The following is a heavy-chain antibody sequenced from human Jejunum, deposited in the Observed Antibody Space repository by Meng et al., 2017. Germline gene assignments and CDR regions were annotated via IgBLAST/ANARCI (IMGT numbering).Heavy chain of an antibody. CDR1: GGSISSSSYY. J-gene: IGHJ5*02. CDR3: ASYAATVTTLGVVWFDP. D-gene: IGHD4-17*01. Sequence: RLQLKGAGPGLVKPSETLSLTCTVSGGSISSSSYYWGWIRQPPGKGLEWIGSIYYSGSTYYNPSLKSRVTISVDTSKNQFSLKLSSVTAADTAVYYCASYAATVTTLGVVWFDPWGQGTLVTVSS. CDR2: IYYSGST. V-gene: IGHV4-39*06.